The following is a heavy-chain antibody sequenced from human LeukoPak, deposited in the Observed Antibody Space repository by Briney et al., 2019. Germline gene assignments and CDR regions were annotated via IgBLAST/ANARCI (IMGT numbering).Heavy chain of an antibody. V-gene: IGHV1-2*02. CDR2: INPNSGGT. Sequence: ASVKVSCKASGYTFTGYYMHWVRQAPGQGLEWMGWINPNSGGTNYAQKLQGRVTMTRDTSISTAYMELSRLRSDDTAVYYCARSGREAARPIFFYWGQGTLVTVSS. D-gene: IGHD6-6*01. CDR1: GYTFTGYY. J-gene: IGHJ4*02. CDR3: ARSGREAARPIFFY.